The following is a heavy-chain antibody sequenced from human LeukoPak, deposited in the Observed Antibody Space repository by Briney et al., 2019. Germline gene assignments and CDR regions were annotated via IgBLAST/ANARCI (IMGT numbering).Heavy chain of an antibody. V-gene: IGHV4-4*07. J-gene: IGHJ6*02. CDR3: ARDIVVVPAAMRDGYYYYGMDV. CDR1: GGYISCYY. Sequence: SETLSLTCTVSGGYISCYYWSWIRQPAGKGLGGVGRIYTCGRPNYNPSLKSRVTMSVDTSKNQFSLKLSSVTAADTAVYYCARDIVVVPAAMRDGYYYYGMDVWGQRTTVTVSS. CDR2: IYTCGRP. D-gene: IGHD2-2*01.